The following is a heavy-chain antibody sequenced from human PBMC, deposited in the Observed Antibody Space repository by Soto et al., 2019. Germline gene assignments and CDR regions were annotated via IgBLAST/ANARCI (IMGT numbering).Heavy chain of an antibody. Sequence: SETLSLTCAVYGGSFSGYYWSWIRQPPGKGLEWIGEINHSGSTNYNPSLKSRVTISVDTSKNQFSLKLSSVTAADTAVYYCARKYYYGSGSYFSWGQGTLVTVSS. J-gene: IGHJ5*02. CDR3: ARKYYYGSGSYFS. CDR2: INHSGST. V-gene: IGHV4-34*01. CDR1: GGSFSGYY. D-gene: IGHD3-10*01.